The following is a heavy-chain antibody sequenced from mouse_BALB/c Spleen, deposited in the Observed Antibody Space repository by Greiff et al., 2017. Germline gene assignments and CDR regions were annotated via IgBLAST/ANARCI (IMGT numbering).Heavy chain of an antibody. J-gene: IGHJ1*01. CDR1: GYTFTSYW. Sequence: QVQLQQSGAELARPGASVKLSCKASGYTFTSYWMQWVKQRPGQGLEWIGAIYPGDGDTRYTQKFKGKATLTADKSSSTAYMQLSSLASEDSAVYYCARTKVDYGHWYFDVWGAGTTVTVSS. CDR3: ARTKVDYGHWYFDV. D-gene: IGHD1-1*01. V-gene: IGHV1-87*01. CDR2: IYPGDGDT.